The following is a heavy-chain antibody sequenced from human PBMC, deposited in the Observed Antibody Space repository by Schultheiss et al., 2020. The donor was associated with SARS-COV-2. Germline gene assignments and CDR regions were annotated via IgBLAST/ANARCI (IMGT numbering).Heavy chain of an antibody. D-gene: IGHD2-8*01. J-gene: IGHJ4*02. CDR3: ARSQIVLIIYARPKIDF. Sequence: SETLSLTCAVSGHSINNNYFWAWIRQPPGKGLEWIGSIYHTGSTYYNPSLKNRVSMSVDKSKNQFSLRLNSVTAADTAVYYCARSQIVLIIYARPKIDFWGQGTLVTVSS. V-gene: IGHV4-38-2*01. CDR2: IYHTGST. CDR1: GHSINNNYF.